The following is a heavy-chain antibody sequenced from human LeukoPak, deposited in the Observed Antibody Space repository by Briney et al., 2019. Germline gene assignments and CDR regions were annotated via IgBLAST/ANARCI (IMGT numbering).Heavy chain of an antibody. Sequence: PSETLSLTCAVYGGSFSGYYWSWIRQPPGKGLEWIGEINHSGSTNYNPSLKSRVTISVDTSKNQFSLKLSSVTAADTAVYYCARDRGTWNDDGFDYWGQGTLVTVSS. V-gene: IGHV4-34*01. CDR2: INHSGST. D-gene: IGHD1-1*01. CDR3: ARDRGTWNDDGFDY. CDR1: GGSFSGYY. J-gene: IGHJ4*02.